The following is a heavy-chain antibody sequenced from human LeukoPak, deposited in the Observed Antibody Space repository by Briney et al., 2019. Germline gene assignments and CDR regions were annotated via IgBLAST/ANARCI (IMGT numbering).Heavy chain of an antibody. V-gene: IGHV3-30*02. J-gene: IGHJ3*01. CDR1: GFTFSSYC. Sequence: GGSQRLSCASSGFTFSSYCMHWVRQAPGKGLEGVAFIRYDGSNRYYADSVKRRFTISRDNSKNTLHLQMNSLISEDTALYHCAQDLPIPMIENDAVDFWGQGEIVTVSS. CDR3: AQDLPIPMIENDAVDF. D-gene: IGHD3-22*01. CDR2: IRYDGSNR.